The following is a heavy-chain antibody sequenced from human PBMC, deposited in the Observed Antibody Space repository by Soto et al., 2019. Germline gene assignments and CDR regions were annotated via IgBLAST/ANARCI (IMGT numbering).Heavy chain of an antibody. J-gene: IGHJ4*02. CDR2: IYYSGST. CDR3: ARGGSRHIEY. CDR1: GGSISSYY. Sequence: SETLSLTCTVSGGSISSYYWSWIRQPPGKGLEWIGYIYYSGSTNYNPSLKSRVTISVDTSKNQFSLKLSSVTAADTAVYYCARGGSRHIEYWGQGTLVTVSS. D-gene: IGHD3-10*01. V-gene: IGHV4-59*08.